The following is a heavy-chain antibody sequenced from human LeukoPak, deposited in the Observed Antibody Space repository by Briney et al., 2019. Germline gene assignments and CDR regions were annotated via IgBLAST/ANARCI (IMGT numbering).Heavy chain of an antibody. Sequence: GGSLRLSCAASGFTFSSYAMHWVRQAPGKGLEYASAISSNGGSTYYANSVKGRFTISRDNSKNTLYLQMGSLRAEDMAVYYCARGIAAAAYWGQGTLVTVSS. CDR2: ISSNGGST. D-gene: IGHD6-13*01. J-gene: IGHJ4*02. V-gene: IGHV3-64*01. CDR1: GFTFSSYA. CDR3: ARGIAAAAY.